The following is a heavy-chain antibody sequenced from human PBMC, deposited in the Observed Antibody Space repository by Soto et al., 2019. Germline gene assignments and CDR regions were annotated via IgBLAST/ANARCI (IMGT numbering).Heavy chain of an antibody. V-gene: IGHV3-21*01. D-gene: IGHD3-22*01. J-gene: IGHJ4*02. Sequence: PGGSLRLSCAASGCTCSSYSMNWVRQAPGKGLEWVSSISSSSSYIYYADSVKGRFTISRDNAKNSLYLQMNSLRAEDTAVYYCARDPHPHYYDSSDLFDYWGQGTLVTVSS. CDR1: GCTCSSYS. CDR2: ISSSSSYI. CDR3: ARDPHPHYYDSSDLFDY.